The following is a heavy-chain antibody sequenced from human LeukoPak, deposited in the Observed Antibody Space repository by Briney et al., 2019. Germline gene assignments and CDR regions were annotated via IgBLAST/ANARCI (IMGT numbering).Heavy chain of an antibody. J-gene: IGHJ3*02. D-gene: IGHD6-13*01. CDR3: ARDDGIAAAGTAFDI. CDR2: ISYDGSNK. Sequence: PGGSLRLSCAASGFTFSSYAMHWVRQAPGKGLEWVAVISYDGSNKYYADSVKGRFTISRDNSKNTLYLQMNSLRAEDTAVYYCARDDGIAAAGTAFDIWGQGTMVTVFS. V-gene: IGHV3-30-3*01. CDR1: GFTFSSYA.